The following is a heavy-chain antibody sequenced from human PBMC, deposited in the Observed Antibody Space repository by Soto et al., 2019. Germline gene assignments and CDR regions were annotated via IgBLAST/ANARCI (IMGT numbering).Heavy chain of an antibody. J-gene: IGHJ6*02. CDR3: ARQEGTFFGMVTHGMDV. Sequence: PGESLKISCKGSGYSFTKYCIAWVRQEPGKGLEWMGIIYPEDSDTRYSPSFQGQVTISADKSIATAYLQWSSLKASDTAMYYCARQEGTFFGMVTHGMDVWGQGTTVTVSS. D-gene: IGHD3-3*01. V-gene: IGHV5-51*01. CDR1: GYSFTKYC. CDR2: IYPEDSDT.